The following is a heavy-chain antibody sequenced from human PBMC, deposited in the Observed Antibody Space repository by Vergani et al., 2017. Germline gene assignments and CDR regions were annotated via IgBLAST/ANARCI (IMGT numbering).Heavy chain of an antibody. CDR2: ISYDGSNK. J-gene: IGHJ4*02. CDR1: GFTFSSYA. Sequence: QVQLVESGGGVVQPGRSLRLSCAASGFTFSSYAMHWVRQAPGKGLEWVSVISYDGSNKYYADSVKGRFTISRDNSKNTLYLQMNSLRAEDTAVYYCARATNSEPYGGQGTLVTVSS. V-gene: IGHV3-30-3*01. D-gene: IGHD4-23*01. CDR3: ARATNSEPY.